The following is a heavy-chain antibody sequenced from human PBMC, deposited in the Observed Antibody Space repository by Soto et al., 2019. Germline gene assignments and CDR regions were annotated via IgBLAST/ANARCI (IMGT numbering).Heavy chain of an antibody. Sequence: ASVKVSCKASGGTFSSYAISWVRQAPGQGLEWMGGIIPIFGTANYAQKFQGRVTITADESTSTAYMELSSLRSEDTAVYYCAPYSVASLWFDPWGQGTLVTVSS. D-gene: IGHD3-16*01. CDR3: APYSVASLWFDP. J-gene: IGHJ5*02. CDR1: GGTFSSYA. CDR2: IIPIFGTA. V-gene: IGHV1-69*13.